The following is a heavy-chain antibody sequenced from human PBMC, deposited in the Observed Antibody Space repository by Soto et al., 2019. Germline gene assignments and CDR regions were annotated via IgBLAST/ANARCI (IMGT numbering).Heavy chain of an antibody. CDR1: GGSISSGGYY. D-gene: IGHD3-9*01. Sequence: SETLSLTCTVSGGSISSGGYYWSWIRQHPGKGLEWIGYIYYSGSTYYNPSLKSRVTISVDTSKNQFSLKLSSVTAADTAVYYCARVRPQRYDILTGYADYWGQGTLVTVSS. CDR3: ARVRPQRYDILTGYADY. CDR2: IYYSGST. J-gene: IGHJ4*02. V-gene: IGHV4-31*03.